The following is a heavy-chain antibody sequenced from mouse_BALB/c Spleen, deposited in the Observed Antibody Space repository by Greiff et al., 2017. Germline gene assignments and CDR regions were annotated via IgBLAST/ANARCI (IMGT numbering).Heavy chain of an antibody. J-gene: IGHJ4*01. Sequence: QVQLQQPGAELVRPGASVKLSCKASGYTFTSYWINWVKQRPGQGLEWIGNIYPSDSYTNYNQKFKDKATLTVDKSSSTAYMQLSSLTSEDSAVYYCARGDDYHAMDYWGQGTSVTVSS. CDR2: IYPSDSYT. CDR3: ARGDDYHAMDY. CDR1: GYTFTSYW. V-gene: IGHV1-69*02.